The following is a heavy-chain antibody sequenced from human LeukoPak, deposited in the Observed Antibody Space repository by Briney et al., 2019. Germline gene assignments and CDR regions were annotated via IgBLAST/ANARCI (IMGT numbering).Heavy chain of an antibody. CDR3: ARVLRSGPIVAAGLYYMDV. Sequence: GASVKVSCKASGYTFTSYGISWVRQAPGQGLEWMGWISAYNGNTNYAQKLQGRVTMTTDTSTSTAYMELRSLRSDDTAVYYCARVLRSGPIVAAGLYYMDVWGKGTTVTVSS. D-gene: IGHD6-13*01. CDR1: GYTFTSYG. V-gene: IGHV1-18*01. J-gene: IGHJ6*03. CDR2: ISAYNGNT.